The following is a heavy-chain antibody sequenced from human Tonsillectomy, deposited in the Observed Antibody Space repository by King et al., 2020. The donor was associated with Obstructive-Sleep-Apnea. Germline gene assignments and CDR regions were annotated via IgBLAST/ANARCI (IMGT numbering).Heavy chain of an antibody. J-gene: IGHJ4*02. D-gene: IGHD4-17*01. CDR3: ARVILAYGDFADF. CDR1: GFSFSDHY. CDR2: IRNKVNSYTT. V-gene: IGHV3-72*01. Sequence: VQLVESGGDSVQPGGSLRLSCAASGFSFSDHYMDWVRQAPGKGLEWVGRIRNKVNSYTTEYAASVKGRFTLSRDDSKNSLYLQMNSLKTEDTDVYYCARVILAYGDFADFWGQGTLVTVSS.